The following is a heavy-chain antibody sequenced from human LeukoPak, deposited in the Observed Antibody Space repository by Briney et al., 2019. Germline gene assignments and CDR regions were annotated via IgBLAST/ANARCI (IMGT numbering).Heavy chain of an antibody. J-gene: IGHJ3*02. V-gene: IGHV3-11*01. CDR3: ARERADALDI. CDR1: GFTFSDFH. CDR2: SSTSGSTI. Sequence: PGGSLRLSCVASGFTFSDFHMCWIRQAPGKGLEWVSFSSTSGSTIFYADSVKGRFTISRDNARNSLYLQMNSLRAEDTAVYYCARERADALDIWGPGTMVTVSS.